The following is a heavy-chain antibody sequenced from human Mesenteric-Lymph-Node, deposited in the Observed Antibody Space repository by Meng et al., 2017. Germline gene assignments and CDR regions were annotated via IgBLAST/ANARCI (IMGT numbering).Heavy chain of an antibody. CDR3: AKSRRDLNLNGAYYFDY. V-gene: IGHV1-69*06. Sequence: SAKVSCKASGGTLGSFAISWVRQAPGQGLEWMGGIIPLFGTSKYAQKFQGGVTITSDKSTDTAYMELSSLRSEDTAVYYCAKSRRDLNLNGAYYFDYWGQGTQVTVSS. CDR2: IIPLFGTS. CDR1: GGTLGSFA. D-gene: IGHD1-14*01. J-gene: IGHJ4*02.